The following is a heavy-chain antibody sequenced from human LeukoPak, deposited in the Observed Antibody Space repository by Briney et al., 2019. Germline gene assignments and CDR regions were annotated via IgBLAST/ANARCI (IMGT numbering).Heavy chain of an antibody. V-gene: IGHV4-34*01. CDR1: GGSFSGYY. J-gene: IGHJ3*02. D-gene: IGHD1-1*01. CDR2: INHSGST. Sequence: SETLSLTCAVYGGSFSGYYWSWIRQPPGKGLEWIGEINHSGSTNYNPSLKSRVTISVDTSKNQFSLKLSSVTAADTAVYYCARGGSGTTGTTWAFDIWGQGTMVTVSS. CDR3: ARGGSGTTGTTWAFDI.